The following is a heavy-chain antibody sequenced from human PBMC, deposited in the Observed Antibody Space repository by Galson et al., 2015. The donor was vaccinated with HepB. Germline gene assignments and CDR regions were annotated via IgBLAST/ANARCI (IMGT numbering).Heavy chain of an antibody. CDR1: GFTFSTYS. V-gene: IGHV3-64D*06. Sequence: SLRLSCAASGFTFSTYSMHWVRQAPGKGLEYVSTVSSNGGSTYYADSVKGRFTISRDNSKNTLYLQMSSLRAVDTAVYYCVVNPAGYNVIDYWGQGTLVTVSS. J-gene: IGHJ4*02. CDR3: VVNPAGYNVIDY. CDR2: VSSNGGST. D-gene: IGHD1-14*01.